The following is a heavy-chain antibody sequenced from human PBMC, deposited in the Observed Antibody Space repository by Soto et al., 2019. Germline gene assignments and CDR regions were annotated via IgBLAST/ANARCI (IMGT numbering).Heavy chain of an antibody. V-gene: IGHV3-23*01. CDR1: GFTFSNYA. CDR2: IRGSGEMT. D-gene: IGHD3-16*01. CDR3: AKGGASPHNYYMDV. J-gene: IGHJ6*03. Sequence: EVQLLESGGGLAQPGGSLSLSCAASGFTFSNYAMTWVRQVAGKGPEWVSSIRGSGEMTTSADSVKGRFSISRDNSKNTLYLQMDSLRAEDTAVYYCAKGGASPHNYYMDVWGKGTTVTVSS.